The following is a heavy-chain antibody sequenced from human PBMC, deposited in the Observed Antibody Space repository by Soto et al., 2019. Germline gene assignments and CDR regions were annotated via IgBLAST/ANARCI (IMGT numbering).Heavy chain of an antibody. CDR3: VKDESINWYSGHFRH. J-gene: IGHJ1*01. V-gene: IGHV3-9*01. CDR2: INWNSGSI. CDR1: GFTFDDYA. Sequence: EVQLVESGGGLVQPGRSLRLSCAASGFTFDDYAMHWVRQVPGKGLEWVSGINWNSGSIGYGDSVKGRFAISRDNAKNSLHLQMNSLSAKDTAFYYCVKDESINWYSGHFRHWGQGTLVTVSS. D-gene: IGHD6-13*01.